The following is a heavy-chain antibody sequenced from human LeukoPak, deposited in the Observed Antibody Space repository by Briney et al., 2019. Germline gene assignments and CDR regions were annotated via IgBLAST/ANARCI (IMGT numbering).Heavy chain of an antibody. Sequence: GGSLRLSCAASGFTFSSYAMHWVRQAPGKGLEWVAVISYDGSNKYYADSVKGRFTISRDNSTNTLYLQMNSLRAEDTAVYYCARGPNSPSSWGQGTLVTVSS. J-gene: IGHJ4*02. CDR2: ISYDGSNK. D-gene: IGHD6-6*01. CDR3: ARGPNSPSS. CDR1: GFTFSSYA. V-gene: IGHV3-30-3*01.